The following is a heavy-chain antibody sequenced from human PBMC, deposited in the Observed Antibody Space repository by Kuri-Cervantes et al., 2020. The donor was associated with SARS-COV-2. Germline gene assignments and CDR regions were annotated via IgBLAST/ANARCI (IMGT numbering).Heavy chain of an antibody. D-gene: IGHD2-15*01. CDR1: GVSFSGYY. Sequence: SQTLSLTCAVSGVSFSGYYWSCIRQPPGKGLEWIGEINHSGSTNYNPSLKSRVTISVDTSKNQFSLKLSSVTAADTAVYYCARYSLGYCSGGSCYSGFDYWGQGTLVTVSS. CDR2: INHSGST. V-gene: IGHV4-34*01. CDR3: ARYSLGYCSGGSCYSGFDY. J-gene: IGHJ4*02.